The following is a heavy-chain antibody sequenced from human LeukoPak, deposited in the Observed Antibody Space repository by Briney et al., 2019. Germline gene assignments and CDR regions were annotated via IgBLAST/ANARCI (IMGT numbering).Heavy chain of an antibody. D-gene: IGHD1-26*01. CDR2: IYYSGTT. CDR3: ATTTIRLGY. J-gene: IGHJ4*02. CDR1: VGSMSSSSYY. Sequence: SETLSLTCTVSVGSMSSSSYYWGWIRQPPGKGLEWIGSIYYSGTTYYNPSLKSRVTISVDTSKNQFSLKLSSVTAADTAVYYCATTTIRLGYWGQGTLVTVSS. V-gene: IGHV4-39*07.